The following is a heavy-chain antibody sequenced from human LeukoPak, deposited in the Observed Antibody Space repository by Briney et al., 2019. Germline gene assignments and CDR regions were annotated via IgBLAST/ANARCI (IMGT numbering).Heavy chain of an antibody. CDR2: IYHSGST. J-gene: IGHJ5*02. CDR1: GGSISSGGYS. D-gene: IGHD2-2*01. Sequence: PSQTLSLTCAVSGGSISSGGYSWSWIQQPPGKGLEWIGYIYHSGSTYYNPSLKSRVTISVDRSKNQFSLKLSSVTAADTAVYYCARALGYCSSTSCYGGWFDPWGQGTLVTVSS. V-gene: IGHV4-30-2*01. CDR3: ARALGYCSSTSCYGGWFDP.